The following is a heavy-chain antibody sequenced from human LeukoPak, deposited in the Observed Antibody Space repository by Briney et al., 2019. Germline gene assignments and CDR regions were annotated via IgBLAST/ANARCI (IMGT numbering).Heavy chain of an antibody. V-gene: IGHV3-48*03. CDR1: GFTFSSYA. D-gene: IGHD3-10*02. CDR3: AELGITMIGGV. CDR2: ISSSGSTI. J-gene: IGHJ6*04. Sequence: GGSLRLSCAASGFTFSSYAMNWVRQAPGKGLEWVSYISSSGSTIYYADSVKGRFTISRDNAKNSLYLQMNSLRVEDTAVYYCAELGITMIGGVWGKGTTVTISS.